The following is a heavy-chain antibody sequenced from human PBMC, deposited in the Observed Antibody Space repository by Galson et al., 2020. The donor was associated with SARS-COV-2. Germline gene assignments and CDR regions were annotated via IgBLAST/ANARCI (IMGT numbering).Heavy chain of an antibody. CDR3: ASRGLPLTGYSDYYGMDV. CDR2: ISGYNGNT. Sequence: GESLKISCRASGYISTNSGVNWVRQAPGQGLEWMGWISGYNGNTNYAQKFQGRVTMTTDTSTSTAYMELRSLRSDDTAVYYCASRGLPLTGYSDYYGMDVWGQGTTVTVSS. J-gene: IGHJ6*02. V-gene: IGHV1-18*01. D-gene: IGHD3-9*01. CDR1: GYISTNSG.